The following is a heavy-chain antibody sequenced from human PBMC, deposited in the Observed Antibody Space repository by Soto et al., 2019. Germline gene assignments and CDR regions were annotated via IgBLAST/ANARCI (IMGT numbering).Heavy chain of an antibody. CDR1: GASVSRAYW. CDR3: ASGVVIAFDV. Sequence: QVRLQESGPGLVKPSGTLSLTCAVSGASVSRAYWWSWVRQSPGKGLEWIGDIYHGKSTNYNPSLKSRVTISVDESKNQFSLKMTSVTAADTAIYYCASGVVIAFDVWGQGTTVIVSS. CDR2: IYHGKST. D-gene: IGHD3-3*01. J-gene: IGHJ6*02. V-gene: IGHV4-4*02.